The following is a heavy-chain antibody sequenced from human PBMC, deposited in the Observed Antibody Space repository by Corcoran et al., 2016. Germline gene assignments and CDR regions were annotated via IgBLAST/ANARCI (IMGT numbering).Heavy chain of an antibody. Sequence: QQQQWGAGLLKPSETLSLTCAVYGGSFSGYYWSWIRQPPGKGLEWIGEINHSGSTNYNPSLKSRVTISVDTSKNQFSLKLSSVTAADTAVYYCATRPYSSGWDVGFDPWGQGTLVTVSS. J-gene: IGHJ5*02. CDR1: GGSFSGYY. CDR3: ATRPYSSGWDVGFDP. CDR2: INHSGST. D-gene: IGHD6-19*01. V-gene: IGHV4-34*01.